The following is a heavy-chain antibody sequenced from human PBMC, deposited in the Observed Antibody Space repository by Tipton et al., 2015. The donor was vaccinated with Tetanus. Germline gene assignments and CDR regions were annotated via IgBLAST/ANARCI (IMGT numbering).Heavy chain of an antibody. J-gene: IGHJ3*01. Sequence: TLSLTCAVYGASFSDYYWSWIRQAPGKGLEWIGYSHYSGSTSSNPSLKSRVTISLDTSKNQFSLKLTSVTAADTAVYYCARRSYCSSSRCFDAFDLWGQGTMVTVSS. CDR3: ARRSYCSSSRCFDAFDL. D-gene: IGHD2-2*01. CDR1: GASFSDYY. V-gene: IGHV4-59*01. CDR2: SHYSGST.